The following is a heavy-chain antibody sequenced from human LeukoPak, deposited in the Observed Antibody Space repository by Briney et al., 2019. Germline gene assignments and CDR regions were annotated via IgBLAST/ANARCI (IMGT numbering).Heavy chain of an antibody. D-gene: IGHD5-18*01. Sequence: PSETLSLTCTVSGGSISSYYWSWIRQPPGKGLEWIGYIYYSGSTNYNPSLKSRVTISVDTSKNQFSLKLSSVTAADTAVYYCARAQLWPVYYFDYWAREPWSPSPQ. CDR3: ARAQLWPVYYFDY. CDR1: GGSISSYY. J-gene: IGHJ4*02. V-gene: IGHV4-59*01. CDR2: IYYSGST.